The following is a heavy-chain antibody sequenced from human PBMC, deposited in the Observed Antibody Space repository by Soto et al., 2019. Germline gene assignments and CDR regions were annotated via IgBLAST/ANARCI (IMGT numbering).Heavy chain of an antibody. CDR1: GGTFSSYA. CDR2: IIPIFGTA. V-gene: IGHV1-69*13. J-gene: IGHJ6*02. CDR3: ARDHPVNYGMDV. Sequence: SVKVSCKASGGTFSSYAISWVRQAPGQGLEWMGGIIPIFGTANYAQKFQGRVTITADESTSTAYMELSSLRSEDTAVYYCARDHPVNYGMDVWGQGTTVTVSS.